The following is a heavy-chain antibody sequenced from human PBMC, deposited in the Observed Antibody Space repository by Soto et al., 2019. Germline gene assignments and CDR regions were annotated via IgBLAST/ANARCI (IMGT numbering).Heavy chain of an antibody. J-gene: IGHJ6*02. CDR1: GYTFTGYY. CDR2: INPNSGGT. Sequence: ASVKVSCKASGYTFTGYYMHWVRQAPGQGLEWMGWINPNSGGTNYAQKFQGWVTMTRDTSISTAYMELSRLRSDDTAVYYCGRGGVTMVRGVIAFYGMDVWGQGPTVTVSS. D-gene: IGHD3-10*01. V-gene: IGHV1-2*04. CDR3: GRGGVTMVRGVIAFYGMDV.